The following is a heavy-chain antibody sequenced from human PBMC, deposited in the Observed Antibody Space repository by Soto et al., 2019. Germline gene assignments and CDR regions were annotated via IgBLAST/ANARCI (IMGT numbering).Heavy chain of an antibody. CDR2: IWYDGSNK. V-gene: IGHV3-33*08. Sequence: GSLRLSCAASGFTFSSYSMNWVRQAPGKGLEWVAVIWYDGSNKYYADSVKGRFTNSRDNSKNTLYLQMNSLRAEDTAVYYCARDQVAARPLYYYGMDVWGQGTTVTVSS. CDR3: ARDQVAARPLYYYGMDV. CDR1: GFTFSSYS. J-gene: IGHJ6*02. D-gene: IGHD6-6*01.